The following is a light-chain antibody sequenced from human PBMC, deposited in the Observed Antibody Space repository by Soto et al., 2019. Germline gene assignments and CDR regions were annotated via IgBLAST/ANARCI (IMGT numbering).Light chain of an antibody. J-gene: IGKJ4*01. CDR1: QSIGVW. CDR3: QQANSFPLT. Sequence: DIQMTQSPSTLSSFVGDRXTXXXXACQSIGVWLAWYQQKPGKAPKLLIYDASNLQTGVPSRFSGSGSGTDFTLTISSLQPEDFATYYCQQANSFPLTFGGGTKVDIK. V-gene: IGKV1-12*01. CDR2: DAS.